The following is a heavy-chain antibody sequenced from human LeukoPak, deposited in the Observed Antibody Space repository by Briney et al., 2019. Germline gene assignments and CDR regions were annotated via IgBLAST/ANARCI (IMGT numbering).Heavy chain of an antibody. CDR2: INPNSGGT. V-gene: IGHV1-2*02. CDR1: GYTFTSYY. Sequence: ASVKVSCKASGYTFTSYYMHWVRQAPGQGLEWMGWINPNSGGTNYAQKFQGRVTMTRDTSISTAYMELSRLRSDDTAVYYCARDPGDYALTDYWGQGTLVTVSS. J-gene: IGHJ4*02. CDR3: ARDPGDYALTDY. D-gene: IGHD4-17*01.